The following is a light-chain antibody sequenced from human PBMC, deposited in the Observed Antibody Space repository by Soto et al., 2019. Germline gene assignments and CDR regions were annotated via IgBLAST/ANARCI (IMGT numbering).Light chain of an antibody. CDR1: QSISVW. CDR3: QQYNSYSPT. Sequence: IKMTQTPSTLAASVGERVTITCLASQSISVWLAWYQQKAGKAPNLLIYKASRLESGVPSRFSGSGSETEFTLTISGLQPGDSATYYCQQYNSYSPTFGQGTKVDI. V-gene: IGKV1-5*03. J-gene: IGKJ1*01. CDR2: KAS.